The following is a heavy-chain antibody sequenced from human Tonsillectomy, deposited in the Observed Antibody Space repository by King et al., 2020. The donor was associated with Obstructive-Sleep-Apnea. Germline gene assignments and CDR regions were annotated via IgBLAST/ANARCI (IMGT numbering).Heavy chain of an antibody. CDR2: ISHDGSNT. J-gene: IGHJ4*02. V-gene: IGHV3-30*18. D-gene: IGHD3-22*01. CDR1: GFTFSSYG. Sequence: VQLVESGGGVVQPGRSLRLSCAASGFTFSSYGMHWVRQAPGKGLEWVAIISHDGSNTYNADSVKGRFTISRDNSENTLYLQMNSLRAEDTAVYYCAKDRLESYNYDSSGYYFDYWGQGTLVIVSS. CDR3: AKDRLESYNYDSSGYYFDY.